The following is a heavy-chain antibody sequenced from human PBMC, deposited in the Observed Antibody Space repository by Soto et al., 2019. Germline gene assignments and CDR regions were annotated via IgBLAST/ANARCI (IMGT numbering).Heavy chain of an antibody. D-gene: IGHD3-10*01. CDR1: GGTLSSYA. Sequence: SVNVSCQASGGTLSSYAISWVRQAPGQGLEWMGGIIPIFSTTNYAQKFLGRVTITADESTNTAYMELSSLRSEDTAVYFCGRDGNYYGSNYYGLEVGGKGTTVTVSS. CDR2: IIPIFSTT. CDR3: GRDGNYYGSNYYGLEV. V-gene: IGHV1-69*13. J-gene: IGHJ6*04.